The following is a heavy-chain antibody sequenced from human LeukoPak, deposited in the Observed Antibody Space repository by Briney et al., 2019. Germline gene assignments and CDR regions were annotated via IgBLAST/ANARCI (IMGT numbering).Heavy chain of an antibody. CDR1: GGSISSYY. J-gene: IGHJ6*03. V-gene: IGHV4-4*09. CDR3: ARLGYCSGGSCVPYYYYYYMDV. Sequence: SETLSLTCTVSGGSISSYYWSWIRQPPGKGLEWIGYIYTSGSTNYNPSLKSRVTISVDTSKNQFSLKLSSVTAADTAVYYCARLGYCSGGSCVPYYYYYYMDVWGKGTTVTVSS. D-gene: IGHD2-15*01. CDR2: IYTSGST.